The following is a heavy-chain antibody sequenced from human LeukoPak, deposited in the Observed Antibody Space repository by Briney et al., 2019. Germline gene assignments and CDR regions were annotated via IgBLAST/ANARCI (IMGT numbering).Heavy chain of an antibody. D-gene: IGHD6-13*01. J-gene: IGHJ4*02. CDR2: ISGGGGNT. V-gene: IGHV3-23*01. CDR1: KFAFSSYA. CDR3: AKDYEYNSNTWYFH. Sequence: GGSLRLSCAASKFAFSSYAMSWVRQAPGKGLEWVSAISGGGGNTYYADSVRGRFTISRDNSKNTLYLQMNSPRAEDTAVYYCAKDYEYNSNTWYFHWGRGTLVSVSS.